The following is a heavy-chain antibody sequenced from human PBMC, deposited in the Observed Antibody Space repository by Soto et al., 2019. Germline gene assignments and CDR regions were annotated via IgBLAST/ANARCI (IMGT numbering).Heavy chain of an antibody. CDR3: GFLPDYYYGMDV. V-gene: IGHV1-69*12. Sequence: QVQLVQSGAEVKKPGSSVKVSCKASGGTFSSYAISWVRQAPGQGLEWMGGIIPIFGTANYAQKFQGRVTITADESTSTDYMELRSLITEDTAVFYCGFLPDYYYGMDVWGQGTTVTVSS. D-gene: IGHD3-3*01. CDR2: IIPIFGTA. J-gene: IGHJ6*02. CDR1: GGTFSSYA.